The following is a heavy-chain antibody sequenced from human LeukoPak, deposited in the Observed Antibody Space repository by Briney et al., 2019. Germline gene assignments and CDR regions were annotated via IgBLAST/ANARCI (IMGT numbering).Heavy chain of an antibody. J-gene: IGHJ6*02. CDR1: GGTFSSYS. Sequence: GTSVKVSCKASGGTFSSYSINWVRQAPGQGLEWMGGIIPNCGTTNYAQKFQGRVTITADKSTSTAYMELSRLRSEDTAVYYCARDLTAISYHNYGMDDWGQGTMVTVSS. V-gene: IGHV1-69*06. CDR3: ARDLTAISYHNYGMDD. CDR2: IIPNCGTT. D-gene: IGHD2-21*02.